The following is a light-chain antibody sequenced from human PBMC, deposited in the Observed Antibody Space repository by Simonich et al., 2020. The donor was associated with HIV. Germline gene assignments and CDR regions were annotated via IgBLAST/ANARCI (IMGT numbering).Light chain of an antibody. V-gene: IGLV6-57*03. J-gene: IGLJ3*02. CDR3: QSYDSSSNWV. Sequence: NFMLTQPHSVSESPGKTVTISCTRSSGSIASNYVQWYQQRPGSATTTVIYEDNQRPSGVPDRFSGSSDSSSNSASLTISGLKTEDEADYYCQSYDSSSNWVFGGGTKLTVL. CDR2: EDN. CDR1: SGSIASNY.